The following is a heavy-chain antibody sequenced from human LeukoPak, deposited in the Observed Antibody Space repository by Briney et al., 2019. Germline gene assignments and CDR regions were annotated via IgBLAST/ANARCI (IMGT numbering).Heavy chain of an antibody. Sequence: SVKVSCKASGGTFSSYAISWVRQAPGQGLEWMGRIIPIFGTANYAQKFQGRVTITTDESTSTAYMELSSLRSEDTAVYYCAGEAAPTIFGVIIPHMDVWGKGTTVTVSS. J-gene: IGHJ6*03. V-gene: IGHV1-69*05. CDR2: IIPIFGTA. D-gene: IGHD3-3*01. CDR1: GGTFSSYA. CDR3: AGEAAPTIFGVIIPHMDV.